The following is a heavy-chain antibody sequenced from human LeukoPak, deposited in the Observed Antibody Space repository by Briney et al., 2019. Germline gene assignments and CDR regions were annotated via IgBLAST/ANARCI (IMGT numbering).Heavy chain of an antibody. D-gene: IGHD5-18*01. V-gene: IGHV4-34*01. CDR1: GGSFSGYY. CDR3: AREGRGYSYGYGPGFDY. J-gene: IGHJ4*02. Sequence: SETLSLTCAVYGGSFSGYYWSWIRQPPGKGLEWIGEINHSGSTNYNPSLKSRVTISVDTSKNQFSPKLSSVTAADTAVYYCAREGRGYSYGYGPGFDYWGQGTLVTVSS. CDR2: INHSGST.